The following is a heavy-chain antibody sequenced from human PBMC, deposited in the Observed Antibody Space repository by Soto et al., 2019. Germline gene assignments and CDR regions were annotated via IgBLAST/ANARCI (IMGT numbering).Heavy chain of an antibody. CDR3: ARDKITGRFDY. V-gene: IGHV4-34*01. J-gene: IGHJ4*02. Sequence: QVQLQQWGAGLLKPSETLSLTCAVYGGSFSGYYWTWIRQPPGTGREWIGEINQSGSTNYNPSLKSRVTISVDTAKNQFSLKLTSVPAADTAVYYCARDKITGRFDYWGQGTLVTVSS. D-gene: IGHD2-8*02. CDR1: GGSFSGYY. CDR2: INQSGST.